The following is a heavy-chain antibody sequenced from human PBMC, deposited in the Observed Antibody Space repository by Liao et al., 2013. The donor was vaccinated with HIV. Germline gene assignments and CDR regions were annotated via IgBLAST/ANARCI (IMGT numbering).Heavy chain of an antibody. CDR1: GGSISNYY. D-gene: IGHD3-9*01. V-gene: IGHV4-4*07. CDR3: ARDAYFDWDNWFDP. Sequence: QVQLQESGPGLVNPSETLSLTCTVSGGSISNYYWSWIRQLAGKGLEWIGRIHPSGSTNYNPSLKSRVSMSVDTSKNQFSLKLSSVTAADTAVYYCARDAYFDWDNWFDPWGQGTLVTVSS. J-gene: IGHJ5*02. CDR2: IHPSGST.